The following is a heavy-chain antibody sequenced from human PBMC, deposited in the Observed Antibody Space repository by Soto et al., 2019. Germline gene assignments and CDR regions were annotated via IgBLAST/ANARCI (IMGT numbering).Heavy chain of an antibody. D-gene: IGHD1-26*01. CDR3: ANGKFQTLPLLDW. CDR1: GFTFSNYG. J-gene: IGHJ4*02. V-gene: IGHV3-30*18. CDR2: ISSDGSEK. Sequence: QVQLVESGGGVVQPGRSLRLSCAASGFTFSNYGMHWVRQAPGKGLEWVTVISSDGSEKAYADSVKGRFTISRDNSRNTLYVEMSSLTAEDTAVNYCANGKFQTLPLLDWWCQGTLVTVSS.